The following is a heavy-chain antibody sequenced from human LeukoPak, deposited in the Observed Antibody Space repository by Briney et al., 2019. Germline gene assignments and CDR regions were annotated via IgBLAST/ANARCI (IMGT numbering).Heavy chain of an antibody. Sequence: GGSLRLSCAASGFTFSSYGMHWVRQAPGKGLEWVAVIWYDGSNKYYADSVKGRFTISRDNSKNTLYLQMNSLRAEDTAVYYCARSGYCSSTSCYGHYYMDVWGKGTTVTVSS. CDR2: IWYDGSNK. CDR1: GFTFSSYG. J-gene: IGHJ6*03. CDR3: ARSGYCSSTSCYGHYYMDV. V-gene: IGHV3-33*01. D-gene: IGHD2-2*03.